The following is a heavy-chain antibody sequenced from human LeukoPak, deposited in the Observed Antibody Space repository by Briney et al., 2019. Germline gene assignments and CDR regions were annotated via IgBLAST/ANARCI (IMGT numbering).Heavy chain of an antibody. V-gene: IGHV3-23*01. D-gene: IGHD4-17*01. CDR2: ISTSSGRT. J-gene: IGHJ4*02. CDR1: GFTFSSHV. Sequence: DPGGSLRLSCAASGFTFSSHVISWVRQTPGKGLEWVSAISTSSGRTYYADSVKGRFSISRDNSKNTLYLQINSLRAEDTAVYYCAKERGYSGDPQDFDYWGQGTLVTVSS. CDR3: AKERGYSGDPQDFDY.